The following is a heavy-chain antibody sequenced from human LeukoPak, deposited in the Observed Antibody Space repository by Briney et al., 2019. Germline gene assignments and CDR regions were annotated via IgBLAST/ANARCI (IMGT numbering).Heavy chain of an antibody. Sequence: GGSLRLSCAASGFTFSSYWMTWVRQAPGKGLEWVANIKEDGGEKYYVDSVKGRSTISRDNAKNSLYLQMNSLRAEDTAVYYCARDSGWFRFDYWGQGTLATVSS. J-gene: IGHJ4*02. D-gene: IGHD6-13*01. CDR2: IKEDGGEK. CDR3: ARDSGWFRFDY. CDR1: GFTFSSYW. V-gene: IGHV3-7*03.